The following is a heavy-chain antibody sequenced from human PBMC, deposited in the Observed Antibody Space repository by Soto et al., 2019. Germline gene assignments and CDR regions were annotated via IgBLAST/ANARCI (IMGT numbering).Heavy chain of an antibody. CDR1: GYTFTSYG. V-gene: IGHV1-18*01. CDR2: ISAYNGNT. Sequence: ASVKVSCRASGYTFTSYGISWVRQAPGQGLEWMGWISAYNGNTNYAQKLQGRVTMTTDTSTSTAYVELRSLRSDDTAVYYCARDRTPRYYYYGMDVWGQGTTVTVSS. CDR3: ARDRTPRYYYYGMDV. J-gene: IGHJ6*02.